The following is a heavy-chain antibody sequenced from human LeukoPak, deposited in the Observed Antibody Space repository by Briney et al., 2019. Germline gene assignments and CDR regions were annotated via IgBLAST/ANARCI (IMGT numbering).Heavy chain of an antibody. Sequence: ASVKVSCKASGYTFTNYGISWVRQASGQGFEWKGWISGYNGNTNYAQKFQGRVTMTTDTSTSTAYMELNSLRSDDTAVYYCARGSKGYSSTWPQGAFDYWGRGTLVTVSS. V-gene: IGHV1-18*01. J-gene: IGHJ4*02. CDR2: ISGYNGNT. D-gene: IGHD6-13*01. CDR1: GYTFTNYG. CDR3: ARGSKGYSSTWPQGAFDY.